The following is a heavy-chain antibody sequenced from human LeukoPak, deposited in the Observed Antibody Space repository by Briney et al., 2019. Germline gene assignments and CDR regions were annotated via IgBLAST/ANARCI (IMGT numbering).Heavy chain of an antibody. CDR2: ISAYNGNK. CDR1: GYTFTSYG. CDR3: ARDGSSSWYGGFDY. J-gene: IGHJ4*02. Sequence: GASVKVSCKASGYTFTSYGISWVRQAPGQGLEWMGWISAYNGNKNYAQKLQGRVTMTTDTSTSTAYMELRSLRSDDTAVYYCARDGSSSWYGGFDYWGQGTLVTVSS. D-gene: IGHD6-13*01. V-gene: IGHV1-18*01.